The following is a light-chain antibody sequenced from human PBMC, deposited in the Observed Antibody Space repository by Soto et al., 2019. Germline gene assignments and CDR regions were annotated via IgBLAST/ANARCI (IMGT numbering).Light chain of an antibody. CDR2: EDT. CDR3: QAWDSGTVV. CDR1: TLGSKF. Sequence: SYELTQPPSVSVSPGQTANITCSGNTLGSKFVFWYQQKAGQSPMVVIYEDTKRPSGIPDRFSGSNSGNTATLTISGTQAMEEADFYCQAWDSGTVVFGGGTKLTVL. V-gene: IGLV3-1*01. J-gene: IGLJ2*01.